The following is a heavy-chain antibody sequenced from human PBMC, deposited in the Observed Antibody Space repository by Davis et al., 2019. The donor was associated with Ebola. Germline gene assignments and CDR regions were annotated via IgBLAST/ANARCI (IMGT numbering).Heavy chain of an antibody. V-gene: IGHV3-11*01. CDR1: GFTFTDSY. CDR3: VKGGGTVMTH. D-gene: IGHD4-17*01. Sequence: GGSLRLSCTASGFTFTDSYMTWVRQAPGKGLEWLAHISTNGEVKPYSPSAKGRFTVSRDNAENSLYLEIESLRVDDTAVYYCVKGGGTVMTHWGQGTLVTVSS. CDR2: ISTNGEVK. J-gene: IGHJ4*02.